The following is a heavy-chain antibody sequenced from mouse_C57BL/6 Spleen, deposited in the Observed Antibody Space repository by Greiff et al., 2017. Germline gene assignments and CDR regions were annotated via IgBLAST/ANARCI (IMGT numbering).Heavy chain of an antibody. D-gene: IGHD1-1*01. CDR2: IDPNSGGT. V-gene: IGHV1-72*01. Sequence: QVQLQQPGAELVKPGASVKLSCKASGYTFTSYWMHWVKQRPGRGLEWIGRIDPNSGGTKYNEKFKSKATLTVDKPSSTAYMQLSSLTSEDSAVYYCARGATTVVAPYYYAMDYWGQGTSVTVSS. J-gene: IGHJ4*01. CDR3: ARGATTVVAPYYYAMDY. CDR1: GYTFTSYW.